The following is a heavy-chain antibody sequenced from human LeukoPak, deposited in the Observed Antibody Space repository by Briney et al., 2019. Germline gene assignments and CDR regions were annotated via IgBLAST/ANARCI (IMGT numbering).Heavy chain of an antibody. V-gene: IGHV3-7*03. CDR1: AFIFSGHW. J-gene: IGHJ4*02. CDR3: AREFERYSGSYSGFDY. Sequence: GGSLRLSCEGSAFIFSGHWMNWVRQTPGKGLEWVANIKQDGSEKYYVDSVKGRFTISRDNAKNSLYLQMNSPRAEDTAVYYCAREFERYSGSYSGFDYWGQGTLVTVSS. CDR2: IKQDGSEK. D-gene: IGHD1-26*01.